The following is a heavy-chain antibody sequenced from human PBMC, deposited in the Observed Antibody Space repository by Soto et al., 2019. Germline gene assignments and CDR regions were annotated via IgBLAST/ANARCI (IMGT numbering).Heavy chain of an antibody. D-gene: IGHD1-1*01. V-gene: IGHV3-11*06. Sequence: GGSLRLSCAASGFTFSDYYMSWVRQAPGRGLEWISYSSNSGTFARYATSVKGRFSIYRDNANNSLYLEMNSLRVEDTAVYYCARSGDNFNVLDYWGQGTPVTV. CDR3: ARSGDNFNVLDY. J-gene: IGHJ4*02. CDR1: GFTFSDYY. CDR2: SSNSGTFA.